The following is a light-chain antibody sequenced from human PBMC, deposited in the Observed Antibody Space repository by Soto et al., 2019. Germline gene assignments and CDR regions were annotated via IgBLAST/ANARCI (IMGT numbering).Light chain of an antibody. CDR2: KAS. CDR3: QHYNSYSEA. Sequence: DIQMTQSPSTLSGSVGDRVAITGRASHTISSWLAWYQQKPGKAPKLLIYKASTLKSGVPSRFSGSGSGTEFTLTISSLRPDDFATYYCQHYNSYSEAFGQGTKVDIK. J-gene: IGKJ1*01. CDR1: HTISSW. V-gene: IGKV1-5*03.